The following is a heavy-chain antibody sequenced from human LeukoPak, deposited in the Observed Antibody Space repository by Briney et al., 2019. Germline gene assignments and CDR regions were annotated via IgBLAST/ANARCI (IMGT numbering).Heavy chain of an antibody. Sequence: GGSLRLSCAASGFTFSSYAMRWVRQAPGKGLEWVSAISGSGGSTYYADSVKGRFTISRDNAKNSMYLQMDSLRDEDTAVYYCATETIGRHYDYWGQGTLLTVSS. V-gene: IGHV3-23*01. CDR3: ATETIGRHYDY. D-gene: IGHD1-14*01. CDR2: ISGSGGST. J-gene: IGHJ4*02. CDR1: GFTFSSYA.